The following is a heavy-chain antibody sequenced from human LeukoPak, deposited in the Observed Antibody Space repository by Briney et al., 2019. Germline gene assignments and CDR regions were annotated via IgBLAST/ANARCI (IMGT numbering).Heavy chain of an antibody. J-gene: IGHJ4*02. CDR2: IYTSRST. CDR3: ARGGKGMVYAIFSRTSRLFDY. Sequence: SQTLSLTCTVSGCSISSGTYYWSCIRQPTGKGLEWIGRIYTSRSTYYNPSLKSRVTISVDTSKNQFSQKLSSVTAADTAVYYCARGGKGMVYAIFSRTSRLFDYGGQGTLVTVSS. V-gene: IGHV4-61*02. D-gene: IGHD2-8*01. CDR1: GCSISSGTYY.